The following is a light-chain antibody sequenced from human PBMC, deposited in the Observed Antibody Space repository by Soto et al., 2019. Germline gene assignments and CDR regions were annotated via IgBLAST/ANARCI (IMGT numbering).Light chain of an antibody. CDR2: GAS. Sequence: EIVVTQSPGALYLSTGDRATLSCRASQSVSSSYLAWYQQNPGQAPRHLIYGASIRATGIPDRFSGSGAGTALTLAISRREHEDFAVYYCQKYRSFGQGKKVDIK. CDR1: QSVSSSY. J-gene: IGKJ1*01. CDR3: QKYRS. V-gene: IGKV3-20*01.